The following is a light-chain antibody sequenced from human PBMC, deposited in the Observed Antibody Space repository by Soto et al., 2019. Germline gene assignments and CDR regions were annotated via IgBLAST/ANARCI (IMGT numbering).Light chain of an antibody. CDR1: QSISSG. Sequence: DIPLTQSPSTLSESLSERVNIXCRASQSISSGLAWYQQKPGKAPKVLMYDASSLESGVPSRFRGSGSGTDFTLTISSLQPEDFATYYCQQANSFPRTFGQGTRLEI. CDR3: QQANSFPRT. J-gene: IGKJ5*01. CDR2: DAS. V-gene: IGKV1-5*01.